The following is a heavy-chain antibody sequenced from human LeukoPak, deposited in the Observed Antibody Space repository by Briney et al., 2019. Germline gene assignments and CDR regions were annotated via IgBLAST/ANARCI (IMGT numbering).Heavy chain of an antibody. CDR2: INPSGGST. D-gene: IGHD3-3*01. CDR3: ARDTIFGAVTWEGYYYYMDV. J-gene: IGHJ6*03. V-gene: IGHV1-46*03. Sequence: GASVKVSCKASGYTFTSYYMHWVRQAPGQGLEWMGIINPSGGSTSYAQKFQGRVTMTRDTSTSTVYMELSSLRSEDTAVYYCARDTIFGAVTWEGYYYYMDVWGKGTTVTVSS. CDR1: GYTFTSYY.